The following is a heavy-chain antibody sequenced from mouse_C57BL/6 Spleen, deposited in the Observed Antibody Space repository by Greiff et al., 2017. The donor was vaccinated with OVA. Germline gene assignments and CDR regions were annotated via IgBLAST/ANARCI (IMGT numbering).Heavy chain of an antibody. CDR3: ARASNYVYYAMDY. J-gene: IGHJ4*01. V-gene: IGHV3-6*01. CDR2: ISYDGSN. Sequence: EVHLVESGPGLVKPSQSLSLTCSVTGYSITSGYYWNWIRQFPGNKLEWMGYISYDGSNNYNPSLKNRISITRDTSKNQFFLKLNSVTTEDTATYYCARASNYVYYAMDYWGQGTSVTVSS. D-gene: IGHD2-5*01. CDR1: GYSITSGYY.